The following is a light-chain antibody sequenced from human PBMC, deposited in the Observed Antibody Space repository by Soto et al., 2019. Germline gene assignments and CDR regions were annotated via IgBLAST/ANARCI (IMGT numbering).Light chain of an antibody. V-gene: IGKV1-39*01. CDR2: AAT. CDR1: QSINNY. CDR3: QQSYNSPYT. Sequence: DIQMTQSPSSLSASLGDRVTITCRASQSINNYLNWYQQEEGKAPKLLIYAATSLQSGVPSRVSGSGSGTEFTLTISSLQPGDFATYYCQQSYNSPYTFGLGTKLEIK. J-gene: IGKJ2*01.